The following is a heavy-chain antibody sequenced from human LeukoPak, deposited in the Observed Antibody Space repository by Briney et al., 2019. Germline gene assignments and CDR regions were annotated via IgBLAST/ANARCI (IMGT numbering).Heavy chain of an antibody. CDR1: GFTFSGYA. V-gene: IGHV3-23*01. CDR3: AKDRYDFWSSSYYFDH. D-gene: IGHD3-3*01. Sequence: GRSLRLSCAASGFTFSGYAMSWVRQAPGKGLEWVSLISGNGANTYYADSVKGRFTVSRDNSKNTLYLQMNSLRADDTAVYSCAKDRYDFWSSSYYFDHWGQGTLVTVSS. CDR2: ISGNGANT. J-gene: IGHJ4*02.